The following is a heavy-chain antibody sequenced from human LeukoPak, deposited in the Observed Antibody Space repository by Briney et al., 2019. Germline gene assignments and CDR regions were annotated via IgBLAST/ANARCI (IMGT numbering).Heavy chain of an antibody. V-gene: IGHV5-51*01. J-gene: IGHJ4*02. CDR3: ARQGSGYYSAIDY. D-gene: IGHD3-22*01. Sequence: GESLKISCKGSGYSFTNYWIGWVRQMPGKGLEWMGIIYPGDSDTRYSPSSQGQVTISADKSITTAYLQWSSLKAPDTAMYYCARQGSGYYSAIDYWGQGTLVTVSS. CDR2: IYPGDSDT. CDR1: GYSFTNYW.